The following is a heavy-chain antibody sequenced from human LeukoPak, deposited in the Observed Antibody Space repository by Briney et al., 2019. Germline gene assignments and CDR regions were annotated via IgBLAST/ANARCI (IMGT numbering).Heavy chain of an antibody. Sequence: PGGSLRLSCAASAFTFSDHHMDWVRQAPGKGLVWVSRIQTDGSGTIYADSVKGRFTISRDNAKNTLYLQMNSLRVEDTAVYYCARDQSHALNVWGQGATVTVSS. CDR2: IQTDGSGT. V-gene: IGHV3-74*01. J-gene: IGHJ6*02. CDR1: AFTFSDHH. CDR3: ARDQSHALNV. D-gene: IGHD3-9*01.